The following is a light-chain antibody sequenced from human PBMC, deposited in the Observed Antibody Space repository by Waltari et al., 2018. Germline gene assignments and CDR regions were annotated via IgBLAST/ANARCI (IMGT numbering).Light chain of an antibody. CDR2: TAS. Sequence: DIQMTQSPSSLSASVGDRVTITCRASQGIGNYLAWYQQKPGTVPKLLIYTASTLQSGVPSRFSGSGSAEDFSLTISSLQPEDAATYYCQNYNSAPFTFGPGTRVDIK. CDR3: QNYNSAPFT. CDR1: QGIGNY. J-gene: IGKJ3*01. V-gene: IGKV1-27*01.